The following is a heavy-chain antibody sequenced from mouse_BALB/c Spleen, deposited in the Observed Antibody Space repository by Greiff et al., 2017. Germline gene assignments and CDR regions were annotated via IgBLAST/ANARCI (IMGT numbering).Heavy chain of an antibody. Sequence: EVKLMESGPGLVKPSQSLSLTCTVTGYSITSDYAWNWIRQFPGNKLEWMGYISYSGSTSYNPSLKSRISITRDTSKNQFFLQLNSVTTEDTATYYCASSHYYGDYWYFDVWGAGTTVTVSS. J-gene: IGHJ1*01. CDR1: GYSITSDYA. CDR2: ISYSGST. V-gene: IGHV3-2*02. CDR3: ASSHYYGDYWYFDV. D-gene: IGHD1-2*01.